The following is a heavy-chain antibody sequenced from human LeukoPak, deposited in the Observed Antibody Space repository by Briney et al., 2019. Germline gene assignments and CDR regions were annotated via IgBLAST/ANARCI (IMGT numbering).Heavy chain of an antibody. CDR1: GFTFSSYA. V-gene: IGHV3-23*01. J-gene: IGHJ4*02. Sequence: PGGSLRLSCAASGFTFSSYAMSWVRQAPGKGLEWGSVIIGSGGIAYYADSVKGRFTISRDNSRNTLYLQMNSLRAEDTAVYYCAKAGYCSGGSCYGFDYWGQGTLLTVSS. CDR3: AKAGYCSGGSCYGFDY. CDR2: IIGSGGIA. D-gene: IGHD2-15*01.